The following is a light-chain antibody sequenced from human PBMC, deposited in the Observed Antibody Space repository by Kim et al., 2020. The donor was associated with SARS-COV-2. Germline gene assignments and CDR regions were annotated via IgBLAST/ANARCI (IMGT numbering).Light chain of an antibody. CDR3: QQTYSASRT. Sequence: DIQMTQSPSSLSASVGDRVTITCRTTQSISSHINWYQQKPGKAPTLLIYTASSLQSGVPSRFTGSGSETDFTLTISSLQPEDFATYYCQQTYSASRTFGQGTKVDIK. CDR1: QSISSH. V-gene: IGKV1-39*01. CDR2: TAS. J-gene: IGKJ1*01.